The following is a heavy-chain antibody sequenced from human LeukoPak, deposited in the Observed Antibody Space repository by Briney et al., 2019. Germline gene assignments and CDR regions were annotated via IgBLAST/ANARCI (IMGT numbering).Heavy chain of an antibody. CDR2: IYYSGST. D-gene: IGHD3-3*01. Sequence: SETLSLTCTVSGGSISSYYWSWIRQPPGKGLEWIGCIYYSGSTNYNPSLKSRVTISVDTSKNQFSLKLSSVTAADTAVYYCARVGGNNYDFWSQPTQFYFDYWGQGTLVTISS. CDR1: GGSISSYY. V-gene: IGHV4-59*01. J-gene: IGHJ4*02. CDR3: ARVGGNNYDFWSQPTQFYFDY.